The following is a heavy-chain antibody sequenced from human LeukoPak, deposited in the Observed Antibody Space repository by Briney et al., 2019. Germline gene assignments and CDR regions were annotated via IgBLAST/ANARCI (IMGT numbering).Heavy chain of an antibody. J-gene: IGHJ5*02. V-gene: IGHV4-59*12. CDR1: GDSISSYY. Sequence: SETLSLTCTVSGDSISSYYWSWIRQPPGKGLEWIGYIYYSGSTNYNPSLKSRVTISVDTSKNQFSLKLSSVTAADTAVYYCARGLLFSWFDPWGQGTLVTVSS. D-gene: IGHD2-21*02. CDR2: IYYSGST. CDR3: ARGLLFSWFDP.